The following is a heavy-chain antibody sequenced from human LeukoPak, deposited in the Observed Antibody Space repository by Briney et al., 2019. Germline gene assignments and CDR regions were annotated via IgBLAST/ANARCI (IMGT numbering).Heavy chain of an antibody. V-gene: IGHV3-53*01. J-gene: IGHJ3*02. CDR2: ISSSGST. D-gene: IGHD3-22*01. CDR3: ARGGDSSGSIRSAFDI. CDR1: GFTVSSNY. Sequence: TGGSLRLSCAASGFTVSSNYMSWVRQAPEKGLEWVSVISSSGSTYYADSVKGRFTISRDNSKNTLYLQMNSLRAEDTAVYYCARGGDSSGSIRSAFDIWGQGTMVTVSS.